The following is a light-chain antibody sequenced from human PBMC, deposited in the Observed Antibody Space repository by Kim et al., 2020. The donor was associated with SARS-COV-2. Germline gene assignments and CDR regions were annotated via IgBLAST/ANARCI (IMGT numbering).Light chain of an antibody. J-gene: IGKJ2*01. CDR1: QGISSF. CDR3: LQHETFPYT. V-gene: IGKV1-17*03. CDR2: YAS. Sequence: DIQMTQSPSAMSASLGDRVTIICRASQGISSFLAWFQQRPGKVPKRLIYYASTLQSGVPSRFSGSGSGTEFTLTITSLQPEDFATYFCLQHETFPYTFGQGTKLEI.